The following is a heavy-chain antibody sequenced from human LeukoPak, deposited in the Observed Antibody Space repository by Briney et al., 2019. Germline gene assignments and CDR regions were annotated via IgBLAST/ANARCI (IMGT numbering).Heavy chain of an antibody. CDR1: GFSLSTSGVG. CDR2: IFWNDAK. CDR3: ARRPDDTGDYARYWFET. V-gene: IGHV2-5*01. D-gene: IGHD4-17*01. Sequence: SGPTLVNPTQTLTLTCTFSGFSLSTSGVGVGWVRQPPGKALEWLAVIFWNDAKVYSPSLKNRLTITKDTSKNQVVLTVTTMDPVDTATYYCARRPDDTGDYARYWFETWGQGTLVTVSS. J-gene: IGHJ5*02.